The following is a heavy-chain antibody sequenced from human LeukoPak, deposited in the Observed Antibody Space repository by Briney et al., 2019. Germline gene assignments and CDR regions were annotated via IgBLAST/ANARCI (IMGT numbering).Heavy chain of an antibody. CDR3: ASATSWNWFDP. CDR2: IIPVLGSV. D-gene: IGHD1-1*01. Sequence: ASVKVSCKASGGTFTKWTLNWVRQAPGQGPEWMGRIIPVLGSVNYAQKFQGRVTITADKGTAYMELTNLRSEDMAVYYRASATSWNWFDPWGQGTLVTVSA. V-gene: IGHV1-69*08. J-gene: IGHJ5*02. CDR1: GGTFTKWT.